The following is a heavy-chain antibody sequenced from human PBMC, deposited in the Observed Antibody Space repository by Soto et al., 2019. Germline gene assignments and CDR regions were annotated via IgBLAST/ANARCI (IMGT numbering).Heavy chain of an antibody. CDR1: GFTVSSNY. CDR3: ARVTSSWGRYGMDV. Sequence: GGSLRLSCAASGFTVSSNYMSWVRQAPGKGLEWVSVIYSGGSTYYADSVKGRFTISRDNSKNTLYLQMNSLRAEDTAVYYCARVTSSWGRYGMDVWGQGTTVTVSS. V-gene: IGHV3-53*01. CDR2: IYSGGST. J-gene: IGHJ6*02. D-gene: IGHD3-16*01.